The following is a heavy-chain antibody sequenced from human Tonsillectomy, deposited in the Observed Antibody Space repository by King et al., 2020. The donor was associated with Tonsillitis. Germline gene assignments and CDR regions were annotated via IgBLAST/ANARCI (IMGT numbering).Heavy chain of an antibody. CDR3: ARPTKGWNDIYGMDV. V-gene: IGHV1-2*02. J-gene: IGHJ6*02. D-gene: IGHD1-1*01. CDR1: GYTFTGYY. Sequence: VQLVESGAEVKKPGASVKVSCKASGYTFTGYYIHWVRQAPGQGLEWMGWINPNSGDTNYAQNFQGRVTMTRDTSISTAYMELSRLRSNDTAVYYCARPTKGWNDIYGMDVWGQGTTVTVSS. CDR2: INPNSGDT.